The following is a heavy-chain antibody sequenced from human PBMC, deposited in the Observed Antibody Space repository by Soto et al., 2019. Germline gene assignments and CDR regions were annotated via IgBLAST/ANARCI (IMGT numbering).Heavy chain of an antibody. V-gene: IGHV1-46*02. Sequence: GASVKVSCKASGYTFNMYYMHWVRQAPGQGLEWMGVINPNGDTTTYAQRFQGRLTMTRDTSTSTVYMDLTSLRSEDTAVYYCAREGAAAARRFDNWGQGTLVTVSS. CDR2: INPNGDTT. J-gene: IGHJ4*02. CDR1: GYTFNMYY. CDR3: AREGAAAARRFDN. D-gene: IGHD6-13*01.